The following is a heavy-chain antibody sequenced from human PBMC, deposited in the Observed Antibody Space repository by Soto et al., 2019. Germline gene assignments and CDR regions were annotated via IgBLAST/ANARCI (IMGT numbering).Heavy chain of an antibody. CDR3: ARDVKSSSWPYYFDD. CDR1: GGTFSSYA. D-gene: IGHD6-13*01. CDR2: IIPIFGTA. Sequence: VKVSCKASGGTFSSYAMSWVRQAPGQGLEWMGGIIPIFGTANYAQKFQGRVTITADESTSTAYMELSSLRSEDTAVYYCARDVKSSSWPYYFDDWGQGTLVTVSS. V-gene: IGHV1-69*13. J-gene: IGHJ4*02.